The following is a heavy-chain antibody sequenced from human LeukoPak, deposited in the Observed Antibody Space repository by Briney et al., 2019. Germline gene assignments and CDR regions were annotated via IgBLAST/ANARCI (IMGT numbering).Heavy chain of an antibody. CDR2: IRYDGTDK. V-gene: IGHV3-30*02. CDR1: GFSFSDYY. CDR3: AKDLGRDY. J-gene: IGHJ4*02. D-gene: IGHD3-16*01. Sequence: GGSLRLSCAASGFSFSDYYMTWIRQAPGKGLEWVAFIRYDGTDKYYGDSVKGRFTISRDNSKNTVYLQMNSLRPEDTAVYYCAKDLGRDYWGQGTLVTVSS.